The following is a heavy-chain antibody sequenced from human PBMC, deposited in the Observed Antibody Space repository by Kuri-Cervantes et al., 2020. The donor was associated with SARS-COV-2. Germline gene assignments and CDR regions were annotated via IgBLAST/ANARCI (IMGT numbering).Heavy chain of an antibody. CDR3: ARVVVAPAATEKQWLVWRLHDY. CDR2: ISSSSSYI. V-gene: IGHV3-21*01. D-gene: IGHD2-2*01. CDR1: GFTFSSYS. Sequence: GGSLRLSCAASGFTFSSYSMNWVRQAPGKGLEWVSSISSSSSYIYYADSVKSRFTISRDNAKNSLYLQMSSLRAEDTAVYYCARVVVAPAATEKQWLVWRLHDYWGQGTLVTVSS. J-gene: IGHJ4*02.